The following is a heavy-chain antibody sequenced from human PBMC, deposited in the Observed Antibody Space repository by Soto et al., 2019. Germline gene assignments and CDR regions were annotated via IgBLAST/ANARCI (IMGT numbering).Heavy chain of an antibody. D-gene: IGHD4-4*01. CDR1: GFTFSSYG. Sequence: QVQLVESGGGVVQPGRSLRLSCAASGFTFSSYGMHWVRQAPGKGLEWVAVIWYDGSNKYYADSVKGRFTISRDNSKNTLYLQMNSLRAEDTAVYYCARDDRTDYSNFRFYYGMDVWGQGTTVTVSS. J-gene: IGHJ6*02. CDR3: ARDDRTDYSNFRFYYGMDV. V-gene: IGHV3-33*01. CDR2: IWYDGSNK.